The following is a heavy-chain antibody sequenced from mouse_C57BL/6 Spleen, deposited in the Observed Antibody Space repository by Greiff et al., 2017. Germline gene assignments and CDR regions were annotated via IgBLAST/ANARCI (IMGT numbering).Heavy chain of an antibody. D-gene: IGHD2-4*01. V-gene: IGHV5-9-1*02. CDR2: ISSGGDYI. CDR3: TRDRLDYGYAMDY. Sequence: EVQRVESGEGLVKPGGSLKLSCAASGFTFSSYAMSWVRQTPEKRLEWVAYISSGGDYIYYADTVKGRFTISRDNARNTLYLQMSSLKSEDTAMYYCTRDRLDYGYAMDYWGQGTSVTVSS. J-gene: IGHJ4*01. CDR1: GFTFSSYA.